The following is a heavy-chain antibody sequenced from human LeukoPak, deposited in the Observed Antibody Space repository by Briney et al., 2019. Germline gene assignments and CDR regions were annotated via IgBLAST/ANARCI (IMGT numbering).Heavy chain of an antibody. Sequence: GGSLRLSCAASGFTFDDCAMHWVRQAPGKGLEWVSSISWNSGIIGYADTVEGRFTISRDNAKNSLYLQMNSLRAEDTALYYCAKSVVPGRTGAFDIWGQGTMVTVSP. J-gene: IGHJ3*02. CDR2: ISWNSGII. CDR1: GFTFDDCA. D-gene: IGHD2-2*01. CDR3: AKSVVPGRTGAFDI. V-gene: IGHV3-9*01.